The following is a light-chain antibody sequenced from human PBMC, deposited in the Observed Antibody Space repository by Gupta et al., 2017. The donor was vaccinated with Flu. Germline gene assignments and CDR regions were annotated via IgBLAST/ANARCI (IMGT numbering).Light chain of an antibody. Sequence: EIVMTQPPATLSVSPGERATLSCRASQSVSSSVAWYQQQPGQSPRLLIFDASNSATGIPARCSGSGAGTEVTLTISSRQAEEFAVYYCQEYKNWPLWTFGQGTKVEVK. CDR2: DAS. CDR1: QSVSSS. CDR3: QEYKNWPLWT. V-gene: IGKV3-15*01. J-gene: IGKJ1*01.